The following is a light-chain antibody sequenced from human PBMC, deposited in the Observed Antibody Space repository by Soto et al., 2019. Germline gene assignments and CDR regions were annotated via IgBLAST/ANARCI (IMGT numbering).Light chain of an antibody. CDR3: QQYNNWPLT. V-gene: IGKV3-15*01. J-gene: IGKJ4*01. Sequence: EIVMTQSPATLSVSPGERATLSCRASQSVSSDLAWYQQKPGQAPRLLIYGASTRATGFPARFSGGGSGTEFTLTISSLQSEDFALYYCQQYNNWPLTFGGGTKVEIK. CDR1: QSVSSD. CDR2: GAS.